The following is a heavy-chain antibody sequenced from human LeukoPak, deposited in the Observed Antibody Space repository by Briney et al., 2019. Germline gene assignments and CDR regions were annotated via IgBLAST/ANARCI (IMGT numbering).Heavy chain of an antibody. J-gene: IGHJ5*02. V-gene: IGHV3-21*01. D-gene: IGHD3-10*01. Sequence: GGSLRLSCAASGFTFSSYSMNWVRQAPGKGLEWVSSISSSSSYIYYADSVKGRFTISRANDKNSLYLPMNSLRAEDTAVYYCASESYRSGSYYRQNWFDPWGQGTLVTVSS. CDR2: ISSSSSYI. CDR1: GFTFSSYS. CDR3: ASESYRSGSYYRQNWFDP.